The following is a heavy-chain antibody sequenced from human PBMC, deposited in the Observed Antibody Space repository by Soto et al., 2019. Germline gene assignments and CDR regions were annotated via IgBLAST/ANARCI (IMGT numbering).Heavy chain of an antibody. D-gene: IGHD3-10*01. J-gene: IGHJ6*03. CDR3: ARGLILWFGELSRRGGYYYYMDV. CDR1: GGSFSGYQ. CDR2: INDGGDI. Sequence: QVQLQQWGAGLLKPSETLSLTCAVYGGSFSGYQWSWIRQTPGKGLEWIGGINDGGDIKYNPSLKSRVTNLVDSPKKQISLRLSCVTAADTAVYYCARGLILWFGELSRRGGYYYYMDVWGKGTPVTVSS. V-gene: IGHV4-34*01.